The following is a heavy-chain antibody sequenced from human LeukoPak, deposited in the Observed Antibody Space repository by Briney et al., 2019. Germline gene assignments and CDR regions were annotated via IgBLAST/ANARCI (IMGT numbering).Heavy chain of an antibody. CDR1: GDSVSSQTAT. CDR2: TYFRSKWYY. J-gene: IGHJ4*02. CDR3: ARDHWYDILSFDY. D-gene: IGHD3-9*01. V-gene: IGHV6-1*01. Sequence: SQTLSLPCATSGDSVSSQTATWNWIRQSPSRGLEWLGRTYFRSKWYYDYGMSVKGRVSISPDTSKNHFSLRLDSVAPEDTAVYYCARDHWYDILSFDYWGQGTLVNVSS.